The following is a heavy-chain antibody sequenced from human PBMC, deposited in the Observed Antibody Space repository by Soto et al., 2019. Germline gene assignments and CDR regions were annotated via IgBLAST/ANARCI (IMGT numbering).Heavy chain of an antibody. CDR2: INPNSGGT. Sequence: QVQLVQSGAEVKKPGASVKVSCKASGYTFTGYYMHWVRQSPGQGLEWMGWINPNSGGTNYAQKFQGWFTMTRDTSISTAYMELSRLRSEDTAVYYCARGSSGYRPPFDYWGQGTLVTVSS. J-gene: IGHJ4*02. CDR3: ARGSSGYRPPFDY. D-gene: IGHD5-18*01. CDR1: GYTFTGYY. V-gene: IGHV1-2*04.